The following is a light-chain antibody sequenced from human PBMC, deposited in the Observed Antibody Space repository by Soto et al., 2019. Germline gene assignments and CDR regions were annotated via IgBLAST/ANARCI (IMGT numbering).Light chain of an antibody. CDR1: SGSIASNY. CDR3: QSTCSREFWV. J-gene: IGLJ3*02. Sequence: NFMLTQPHSVSESPGKTVTISCTRSSGSIASNYVHWYQQRPGSSPTTVIYEGNHRPSWVADRFCGSIDSSSNSASLTISGLKSYDEDDYCCQSTCSREFWVFGEGTKLTVL. V-gene: IGLV6-57*01. CDR2: EGN.